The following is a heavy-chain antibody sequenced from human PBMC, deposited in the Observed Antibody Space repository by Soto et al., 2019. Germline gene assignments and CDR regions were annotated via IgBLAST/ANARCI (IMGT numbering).Heavy chain of an antibody. CDR3: ARHGPPYSSRSYYGMDV. Sequence: PSETLSLTCTVSGGSISSSSYYWGWIRQPPGKGLEWIGSIYYSGSTYYNPSLKSRVTISVDTSKKQFSLKLSSVTAADTAVYYCARHGPPYSSRSYYGMDVWGQGTTVTVSS. J-gene: IGHJ6*02. D-gene: IGHD6-13*01. CDR2: IYYSGST. CDR1: GGSISSSSYY. V-gene: IGHV4-39*01.